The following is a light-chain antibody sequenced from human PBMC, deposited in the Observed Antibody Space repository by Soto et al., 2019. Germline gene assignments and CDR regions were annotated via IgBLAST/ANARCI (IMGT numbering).Light chain of an antibody. J-gene: IGLJ1*01. CDR3: SSYTTGSTPFYV. V-gene: IGLV2-14*01. Sequence: QSALTQPASVSGSPGQSIAISCAGTSSDVGAYDYVSWYQQHPGKAPKLMIYGVNNRPSGVSNRFSGSKSDNTASLTISGLQAEDEADYYCSSYTTGSTPFYVFGTGTKLTVL. CDR2: GVN. CDR1: SSDVGAYDY.